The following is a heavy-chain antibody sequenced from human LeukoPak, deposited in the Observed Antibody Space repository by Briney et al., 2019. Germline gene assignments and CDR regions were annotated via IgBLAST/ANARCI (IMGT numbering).Heavy chain of an antibody. D-gene: IGHD3-9*01. CDR3: ARVYYDILTGYWPNYYYYGMDV. CDR1: GYPFTSYD. V-gene: IGHV1-8*01. Sequence: APVKVSFQASGYPFTSYDINWVRPATGQGLEWMGWMNPNNGNTGYAQKFQGRVTMTRNTSISTAYMELSSLRSEDTAVYYCARVYYDILTGYWPNYYYYGMDVWGQGTTVTVSS. J-gene: IGHJ6*02. CDR2: MNPNNGNT.